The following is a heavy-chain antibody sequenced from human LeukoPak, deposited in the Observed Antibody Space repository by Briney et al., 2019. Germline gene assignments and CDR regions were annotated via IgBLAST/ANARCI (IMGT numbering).Heavy chain of an antibody. Sequence: ATVKVSCKASGYTFTSYGISWVRQAPGQGLEWMGWISAYNGNTNYAQKLQGRVTMTTDTSTSTAYMELRSLRSDDTAVYYCARVGVVPAARGYMDVWGKGTTVTVSS. V-gene: IGHV1-18*01. CDR1: GYTFTSYG. D-gene: IGHD2-2*01. CDR2: ISAYNGNT. J-gene: IGHJ6*03. CDR3: ARVGVVPAARGYMDV.